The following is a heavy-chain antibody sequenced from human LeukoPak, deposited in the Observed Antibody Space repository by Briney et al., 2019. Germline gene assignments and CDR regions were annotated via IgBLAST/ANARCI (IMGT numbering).Heavy chain of an antibody. D-gene: IGHD1-7*01. CDR1: GFTFSSYA. CDR3: VKGNYNDYYYYYMAV. CDR2: ISGSGGST. Sequence: PGGSLKLSCAASGFTFSSYAMSWVRQAPGKGLEWVSAISGSGGSTYYADSVKGQFTISRDNSKNTLYLQMNSLRAEDTAVYYCVKGNYNDYYYYYMAVWSKGTTVTVSS. V-gene: IGHV3-23*01. J-gene: IGHJ6*03.